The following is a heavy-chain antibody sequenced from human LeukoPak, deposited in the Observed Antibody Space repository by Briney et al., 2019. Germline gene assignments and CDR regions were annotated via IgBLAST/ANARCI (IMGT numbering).Heavy chain of an antibody. J-gene: IGHJ3*02. CDR2: FDAEVDKI. CDR3: ATRVLWRILDCFDM. Sequence: ASVKVSCKVSRYRLSELSMAWVRQAPGKGLEWMGGFDAEVDKITFAQRFQGRVTMTEDTSTDTAYMELSSLTSDDTAVYYCATRVLWRILDCFDMWGQGTLVTVSS. CDR1: RYRLSELS. D-gene: IGHD3-16*01. V-gene: IGHV1-24*01.